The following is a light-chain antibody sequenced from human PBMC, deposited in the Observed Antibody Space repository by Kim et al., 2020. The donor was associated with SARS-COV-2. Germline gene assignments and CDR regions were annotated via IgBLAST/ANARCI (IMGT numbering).Light chain of an antibody. CDR1: QSISAN. CDR2: DAS. CDR3: QQFNDWYS. J-gene: IGKJ2*03. V-gene: IGKV3-15*01. Sequence: LAVYRGERGTRSCRASQSISANLDWYQQKPGQAPRLLVDDASTRGTAIPASFSGSGSGTEFTLTISSLQSEDAADYYCQQFNDWYSFGQGTKLEI.